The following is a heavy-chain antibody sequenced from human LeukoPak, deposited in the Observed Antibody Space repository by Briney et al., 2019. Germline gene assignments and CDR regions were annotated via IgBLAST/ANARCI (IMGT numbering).Heavy chain of an antibody. D-gene: IGHD3-22*01. CDR3: AIGLFLSGYLDAFDI. J-gene: IGHJ3*02. Sequence: GGSLRLSCAGSGFSFSSHGMNWVRQAPGKGLEWVSGISPSGDITYYTDSVRGRFTISRDNFKNTLSLQVNSLRAEDTAMYYCAIGLFLSGYLDAFDIWGQGTVVTVSS. CDR2: ISPSGDIT. V-gene: IGHV3-23*01. CDR1: GFSFSSHG.